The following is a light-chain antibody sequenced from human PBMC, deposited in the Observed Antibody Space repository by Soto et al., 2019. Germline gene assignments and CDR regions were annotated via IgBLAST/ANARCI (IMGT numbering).Light chain of an antibody. V-gene: IGLV2-14*01. CDR1: SSDVGGYNY. CDR2: DVS. CDR3: VSCTIRSTLI. J-gene: IGLJ2*01. Sequence: QSALTQPASVSGSPGQSITISCTGSSSDVGGYNYVSWYQQHPGKVPKLMIYDVSNRPSGVSNRFSGSKSGNTASLTISGLQAEDEADYYCVSCTIRSTLIFGGGTKLTVL.